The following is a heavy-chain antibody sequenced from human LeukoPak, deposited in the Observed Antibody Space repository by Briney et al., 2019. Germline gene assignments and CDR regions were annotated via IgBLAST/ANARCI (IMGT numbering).Heavy chain of an antibody. D-gene: IGHD3-9*01. CDR1: GFTFSDYS. CDR2: ISGGSSTM. V-gene: IGHV3-48*01. Sequence: GGSLGLSCAASGFTFSDYSMNWVRQAPGKGLEWVSYISGGSSTMYYADSVKGRFTISRDNAKNSLYLQMNSLRAEDTAVYYCARDRGQTGYYWSYYYYMDVWGIGTTVTVSS. J-gene: IGHJ6*03. CDR3: ARDRGQTGYYWSYYYYMDV.